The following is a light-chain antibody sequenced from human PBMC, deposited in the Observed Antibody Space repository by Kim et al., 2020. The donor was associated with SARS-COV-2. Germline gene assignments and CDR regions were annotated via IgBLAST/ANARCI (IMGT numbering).Light chain of an antibody. CDR1: QAIRNE. CDR3: LQDYRYPRT. J-gene: IGKJ1*01. CDR2: ATS. Sequence: AIQMTQSPSSLSASVGDRVTITCRASQAIRNELGWYQQKAGKAPKLLIYATSTLERGVPSRFSGSGSGTDFTLTISSLQPEDFATYYCLQDYRYPRTFGQGTKVDIK. V-gene: IGKV1-6*01.